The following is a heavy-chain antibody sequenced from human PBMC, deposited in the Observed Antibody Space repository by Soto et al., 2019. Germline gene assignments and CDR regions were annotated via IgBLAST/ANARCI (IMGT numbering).Heavy chain of an antibody. CDR1: GVTVSSNY. CDR2: IYSGGST. J-gene: IGHJ4*02. D-gene: IGHD5-18*01. V-gene: IGHV3-66*04. CDR3: ARHGYNYGGGYFDY. Sequence: EVQLVESGGGLVQPGGSLRLSCAAYGVTVSSNYMSWVRQAPGMGLEWVSVIYSGGSTYYADSVKGRFTISRDNSKNTLYLQMNSLRAEDTAVYYCARHGYNYGGGYFDYWGQGTLVTVSS.